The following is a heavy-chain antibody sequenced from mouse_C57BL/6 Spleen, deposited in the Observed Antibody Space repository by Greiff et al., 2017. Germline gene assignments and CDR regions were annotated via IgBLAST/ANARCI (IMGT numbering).Heavy chain of an antibody. V-gene: IGHV1-64*01. Sequence: VQLQQPGAELVKPGASVKLSCKASGYTFTSYWMHWVKQRPGQGLEWIGMIHPNSGSTNYNEKFKSKATLTVDKSSRTAYMQLSSHTSEDAAVYYCASSLLRGYFDYWGQGTTLTVSS. J-gene: IGHJ2*01. CDR1: GYTFTSYW. CDR2: IHPNSGST. CDR3: ASSLLRGYFDY. D-gene: IGHD1-1*01.